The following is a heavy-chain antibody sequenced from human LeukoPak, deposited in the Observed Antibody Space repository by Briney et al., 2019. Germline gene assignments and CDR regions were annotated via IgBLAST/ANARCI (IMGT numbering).Heavy chain of an antibody. Sequence: GGSLRLSCAASGFTFSSYAMSWVRQAPGKGLEWVSAISGSGGSTYYADSVKGRFTISRDNSKNTLYLQMNSLRAEDTAVYYCAKDDGYSSGWSTATLRGVDYWGQGTLVTVSS. V-gene: IGHV3-23*01. CDR3: AKDDGYSSGWSTATLRGVDY. CDR2: ISGSGGST. D-gene: IGHD6-19*01. J-gene: IGHJ4*02. CDR1: GFTFSSYA.